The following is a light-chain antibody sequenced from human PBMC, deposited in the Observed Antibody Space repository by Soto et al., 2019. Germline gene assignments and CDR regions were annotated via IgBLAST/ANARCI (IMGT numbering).Light chain of an antibody. V-gene: IGKV3-20*01. CDR3: QQYGSSRWT. CDR1: QSVSSSY. J-gene: IGKJ1*01. Sequence: EIVLTQSPRTLSLSPGERATLSCRASQSVSSSYLAWYQQKPGQAPRLLTYGASSRATGIPDRFSGSGSGTDFTLTISRLEPEDFAVYYCQQYGSSRWTFGQGTKVDIK. CDR2: GAS.